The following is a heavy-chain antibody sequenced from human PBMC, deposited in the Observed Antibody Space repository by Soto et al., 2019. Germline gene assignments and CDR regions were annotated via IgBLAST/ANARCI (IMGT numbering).Heavy chain of an antibody. V-gene: IGHV6-1*01. CDR3: AKGDNLGPKTGYAFDP. Sequence: SQTLSRNCLISGDSVSSNSAAWNWIRQSPSRGLEWLGRTYYRSKWYNDYAVSVKSRIIINPDTSNNQFSLQLNSVTPEDTAVYCCAKGDNLGPKTGYAFDPWGQGIMVTVSS. D-gene: IGHD5-12*01. J-gene: IGHJ5*02. CDR2: TYYRSKWYN. CDR1: GDSVSSNSAA.